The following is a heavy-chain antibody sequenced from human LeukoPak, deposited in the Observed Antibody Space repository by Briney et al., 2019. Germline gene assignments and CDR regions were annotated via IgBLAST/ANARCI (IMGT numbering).Heavy chain of an antibody. J-gene: IGHJ4*02. V-gene: IGHV3-66*01. Sequence: PGGSLRLSCAASGFTVRNNYRSWVRQAPGKGLEWVSVIYSGGSTYYADSVKGRFTISRDNSKNTLYLQMNSLRAEDTAVYLCATEEPMVRGGGVDYWGQGTLVTVSS. CDR2: IYSGGST. CDR3: ATEEPMVRGGGVDY. D-gene: IGHD3-10*01. CDR1: GFTVRNNY.